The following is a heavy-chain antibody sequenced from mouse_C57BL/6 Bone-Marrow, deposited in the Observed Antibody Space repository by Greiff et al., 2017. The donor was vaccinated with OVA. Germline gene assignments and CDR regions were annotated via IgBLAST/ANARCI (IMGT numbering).Heavy chain of an antibody. Sequence: VQLQQSGPVLVKPGASVKMSCKASGYTFTDYYMNWVKQSHGKSLEWIGVINPYNGGTSYNQKFKGKATLTVDKSSSTAYMELNSLTSEDSAVYYCARRPYYGNYEGFAYWGQGTLVTVSA. J-gene: IGHJ3*01. CDR3: ARRPYYGNYEGFAY. V-gene: IGHV1-19*01. D-gene: IGHD2-10*01. CDR1: GYTFTDYY. CDR2: INPYNGGT.